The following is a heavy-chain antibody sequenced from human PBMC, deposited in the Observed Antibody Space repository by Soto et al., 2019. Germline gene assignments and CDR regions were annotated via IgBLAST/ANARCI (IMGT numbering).Heavy chain of an antibody. CDR3: VKDIRGYSGYDYYYYYMDV. J-gene: IGHJ6*03. D-gene: IGHD5-12*01. V-gene: IGHV3-9*01. Sequence: GGSLRLSCAASGFTFDEYAMYWVRQAPGKGLDWVSGISWNSGSIGYADSVKGRFTISRDNAKNFLYLQMNSLRAEDTALYYCVKDIRGYSGYDYYYYYMDVWGKGTTVTVSS. CDR1: GFTFDEYA. CDR2: ISWNSGSI.